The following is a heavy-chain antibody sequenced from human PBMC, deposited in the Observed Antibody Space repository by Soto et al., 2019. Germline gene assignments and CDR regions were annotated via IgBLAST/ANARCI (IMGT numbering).Heavy chain of an antibody. D-gene: IGHD2-15*01. CDR3: ARDLKEYCSDGKCNWFDP. V-gene: IGHV4-30-4*02. J-gene: IGHJ5*02. CDR1: GGSISSGDYY. Sequence: SETLSLTCTVSGGSISSGDYYWSWIRQPPGKGLEWIGYIYYSGSTYYNPSLKSRVTISVDASKNQFSLKLRSATAADAAVYYCARDLKEYCSDGKCNWFDPWGQGTLVTVSS. CDR2: IYYSGST.